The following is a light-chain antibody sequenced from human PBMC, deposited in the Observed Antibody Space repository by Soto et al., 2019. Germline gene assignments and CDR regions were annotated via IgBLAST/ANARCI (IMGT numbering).Light chain of an antibody. CDR3: LLFYRDAWV. J-gene: IGLJ3*02. CDR1: TGAVTSGYY. Sequence: QAVVTQEPSLTGSPGGTVTLTCASSTGAVTSGYYANWFQQKPGQAPRALISSTSKKHSWTPARFSGSLLGGKAALTLSGVQPEDEAEYYCLLFYRDAWVFGGGTKLTVL. CDR2: STS. V-gene: IGLV7-43*01.